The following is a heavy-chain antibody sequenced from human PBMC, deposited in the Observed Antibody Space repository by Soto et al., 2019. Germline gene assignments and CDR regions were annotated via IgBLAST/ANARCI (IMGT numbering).Heavy chain of an antibody. Sequence: ASVKVSCKASGYTFTSYGISWVRQAPGQGLEWMGWISAYNGNTNYAQKFQGRVTMTRDTSASTAYMELSSLRSEDTAVYYCARDRLTLRKAARPSLFDYWGQGTLVTVSS. V-gene: IGHV1-18*01. CDR1: GYTFTSYG. J-gene: IGHJ4*02. CDR2: ISAYNGNT. D-gene: IGHD6-6*01. CDR3: ARDRLTLRKAARPSLFDY.